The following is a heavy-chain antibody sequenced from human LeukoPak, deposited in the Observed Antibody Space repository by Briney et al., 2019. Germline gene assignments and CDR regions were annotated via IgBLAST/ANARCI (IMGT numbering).Heavy chain of an antibody. J-gene: IGHJ4*02. CDR3: ATAISRGDY. CDR2: IWYDGSNK. V-gene: IGHV3-30*02. Sequence: GGSLRLSCAASGFTFSTSGMHWVRQAPGKGLEWVAVIWYDGSNKYYADSVKGRFTISRDNSKNTLYLQMNSLRAEDTAVYYCATAISRGDYWGQGTLVTVSS. CDR1: GFTFSTSG.